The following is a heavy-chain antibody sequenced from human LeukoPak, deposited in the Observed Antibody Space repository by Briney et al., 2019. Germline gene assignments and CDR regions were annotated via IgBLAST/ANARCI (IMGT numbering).Heavy chain of an antibody. Sequence: PGGSLRLSCAASGCTLSSYGMSWVRQAPGKGLEWVAVISGSGGSINYADSVKGRFTISRDNSKNTLYLHMSSLRGEDTAVYYWAILLSGYSSGWYLFDYWGQGTLVTVSS. V-gene: IGHV3-23*01. CDR3: AILLSGYSSGWYLFDY. J-gene: IGHJ4*02. D-gene: IGHD6-19*01. CDR2: ISGSGGSI. CDR1: GCTLSSYG.